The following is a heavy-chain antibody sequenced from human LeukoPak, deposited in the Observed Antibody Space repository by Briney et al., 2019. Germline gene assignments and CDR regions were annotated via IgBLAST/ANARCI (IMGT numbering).Heavy chain of an antibody. CDR3: AREDHSKYEY. Sequence: PGGSLRLSCVASGFSFSNYWMSWVRQAPGKGPEWVASIKQDGSEKFYVDSVKGRFTNSKDNAKNSLYLQMNSLRAEDTAVYYCAREDHSKYEYWGQGTLVTVSS. D-gene: IGHD4-11*01. CDR2: IKQDGSEK. J-gene: IGHJ4*02. V-gene: IGHV3-7*01. CDR1: GFSFSNYW.